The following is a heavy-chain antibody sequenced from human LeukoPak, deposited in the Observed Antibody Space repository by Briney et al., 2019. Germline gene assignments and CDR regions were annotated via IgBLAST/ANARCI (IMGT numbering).Heavy chain of an antibody. V-gene: IGHV4-34*01. Sequence: SETLSLTCGVVDGSLSGYHWSWIRQSPGKGLEWIGEINLSGSTHYNPSLERRVTMSIDTSMNQFSLKLTSVTDADTAMYYCARHCPGLIGVDYWGQGTLVTVSS. CDR3: ARHCPGLIGVDY. CDR1: DGSLSGYH. CDR2: INLSGST. J-gene: IGHJ4*02. D-gene: IGHD3-22*01.